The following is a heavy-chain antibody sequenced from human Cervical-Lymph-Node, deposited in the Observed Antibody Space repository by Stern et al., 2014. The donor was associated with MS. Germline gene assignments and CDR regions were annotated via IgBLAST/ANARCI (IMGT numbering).Heavy chain of an antibody. Sequence: VQLEESGPGLVKPSQTLSLTCTVSGDSITSGGYYWSWIRQHPGKGLEWIGYIYYSGATFYNPSLKSRVTISLVTSKNQFSLRLSSVTAADTAVYYCARDRSGSSIHLAPAYGGHIRFDPWGQGTLVTVSS. V-gene: IGHV4-31*03. J-gene: IGHJ5*02. D-gene: IGHD5-18*01. CDR1: GDSITSGGYY. CDR2: IYYSGAT. CDR3: ARDRSGSSIHLAPAYGGHIRFDP.